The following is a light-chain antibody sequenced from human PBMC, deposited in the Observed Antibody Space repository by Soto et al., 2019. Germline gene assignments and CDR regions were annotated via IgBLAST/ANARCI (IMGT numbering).Light chain of an antibody. CDR2: AAS. J-gene: IGKJ5*01. CDR3: RQYDDLPPT. CDR1: QSISSY. V-gene: IGKV1-33*01. Sequence: DIQMTQSPSSLSASVGDRVTITCRASQSISSYLNWYQQKPGKAPKLLIYAASSLETGVPSRFSGSGSGTDFTFTISSLQPEDIATYYCRQYDDLPPTFGQGTRLEIK.